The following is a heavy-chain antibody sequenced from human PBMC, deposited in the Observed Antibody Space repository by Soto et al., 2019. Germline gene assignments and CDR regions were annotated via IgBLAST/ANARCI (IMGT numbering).Heavy chain of an antibody. D-gene: IGHD2-8*01. CDR2: FSSSSSTI. CDR1: GFTFSSYS. J-gene: IGHJ4*02. CDR3: AHAPPVSTPYYFDY. Sequence: GGSLRLSCAASGFTFSSYSMNWVRQAPGKGLEWVSYFSSSSSTIYYADSVKGRFTISRDNAKNSLYLQMTNMDPVDTATYYCAHAPPVSTPYYFDYWGQGTLVTVSS. V-gene: IGHV3-48*01.